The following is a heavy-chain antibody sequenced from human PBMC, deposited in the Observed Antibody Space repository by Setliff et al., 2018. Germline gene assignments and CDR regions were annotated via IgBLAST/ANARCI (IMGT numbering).Heavy chain of an antibody. Sequence: SVKVSCKASGGTFSSYVISWVREAPGQGLEWMGGIIPMFGTNYAQKFQGRVTITADESTSTAYMELSSLGSEDTAVYYCAREPGTYMGNDGFDVWGQGTVVTVSS. V-gene: IGHV1-69*13. J-gene: IGHJ3*01. D-gene: IGHD1-7*01. CDR3: AREPGTYMGNDGFDV. CDR2: IIPMFGT. CDR1: GGTFSSYV.